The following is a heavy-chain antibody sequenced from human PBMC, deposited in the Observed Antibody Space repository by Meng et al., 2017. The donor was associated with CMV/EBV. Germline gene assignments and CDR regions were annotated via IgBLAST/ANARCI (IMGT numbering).Heavy chain of an antibody. Sequence: GESLKISCAASGFTVSSHYMSWVRQAPGKGLEWVSVISGSGGSTYYADSVKGRFTISRDNSKNTLYLQMNSLRAEDTAVYYCAKDFRELRDYSINTFDYWGQGTLVTVSS. J-gene: IGHJ4*02. D-gene: IGHD2-15*01. V-gene: IGHV3-23*01. CDR2: ISGSGGST. CDR1: GFTVSSHY. CDR3: AKDFRELRDYSINTFDY.